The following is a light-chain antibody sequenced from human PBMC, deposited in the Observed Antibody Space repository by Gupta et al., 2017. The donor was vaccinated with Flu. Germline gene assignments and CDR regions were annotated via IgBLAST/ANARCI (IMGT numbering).Light chain of an antibody. Sequence: EIVLTQSPATLSASPGERATLFCRASQSVRSFLAWYQQKPGQAPRLLISDASTRATGIPARFSAGGSGTEFTLTISNLQSEDYAVYYCQQYNNWPCTFGQGTRVEIK. J-gene: IGKJ1*01. CDR3: QQYNNWPCT. V-gene: IGKV3-15*01. CDR2: DAS. CDR1: QSVRSF.